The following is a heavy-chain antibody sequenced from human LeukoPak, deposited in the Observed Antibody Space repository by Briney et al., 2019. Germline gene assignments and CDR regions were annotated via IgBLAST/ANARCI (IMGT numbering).Heavy chain of an antibody. J-gene: IGHJ4*02. Sequence: PGGSLRLSCAASGFTFDDYAMHWVRRAPGKGLEWVSLISGDGGSTYYADPVKGRFTISRDNSKNSLYLQMNSLRTEDTALYYCAKDVYGGNSGSLGYWGQGTLVTVSS. CDR2: ISGDGGST. D-gene: IGHD4-23*01. CDR3: AKDVYGGNSGSLGY. V-gene: IGHV3-43*02. CDR1: GFTFDDYA.